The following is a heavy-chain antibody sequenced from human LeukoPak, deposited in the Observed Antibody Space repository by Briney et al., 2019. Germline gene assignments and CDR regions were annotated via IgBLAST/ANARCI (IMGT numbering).Heavy chain of an antibody. J-gene: IGHJ5*02. D-gene: IGHD3-10*01. Sequence: SETLSLTCTVSGYSISSAYYWGWVRQPPGKGLEWIGTIYHSGSTDYNPSLKSRVTISLDTFKNQFSLKLSSATAADTAVYYCARVTMVGGFDPWGQGTLVTVSS. CDR3: ARVTMVGGFDP. V-gene: IGHV4-38-2*02. CDR1: GYSISSAYY. CDR2: IYHSGST.